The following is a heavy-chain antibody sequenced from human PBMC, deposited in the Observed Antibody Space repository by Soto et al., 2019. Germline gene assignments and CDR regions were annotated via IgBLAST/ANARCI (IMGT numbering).Heavy chain of an antibody. J-gene: IGHJ6*03. CDR2: ITWSSDSM. CDR3: AKEDSGFSGYMDV. Sequence: VQLVESGGGLVQPGRSLRLSCVASGFTFYNHGMHWVRQAPGRGLEWVSGITWSSDSMGYADSVKGRFTISRDNAKISLYLQMNSLRPEDTALYYCAKEDSGFSGYMDVWGKGTTVTVSS. V-gene: IGHV3-9*01. CDR1: GFTFYNHG. D-gene: IGHD3-10*01.